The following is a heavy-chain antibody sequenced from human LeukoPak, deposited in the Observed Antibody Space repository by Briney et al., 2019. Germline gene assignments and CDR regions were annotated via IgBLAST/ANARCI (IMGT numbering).Heavy chain of an antibody. CDR2: LYPGDSDT. CDR3: AGGNSFPEAFDI. J-gene: IGHJ3*02. V-gene: IGHV5-51*01. Sequence: GGSPKTPCQGSGYRFTIYWIGGVRQVPGQGLEGMGILYPGDSDTRLRPFSQGQFPISGEKSISTAYLQKSSLKASDPAMYYRAGGNSFPEAFDIWGQGTMVTVSS. D-gene: IGHD3-16*01. CDR1: GYRFTIYW.